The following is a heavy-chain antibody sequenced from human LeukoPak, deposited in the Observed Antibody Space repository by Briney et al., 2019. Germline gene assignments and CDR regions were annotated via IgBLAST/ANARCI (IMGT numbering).Heavy chain of an antibody. CDR1: GYSISSGYY. J-gene: IGHJ5*02. Sequence: SETLSLTCAVSGYSISSGYYWGWIRQPPGKGLEWIGSIYHSGSTYYNPSLKSRVTISVDTSKNQFSLKLSSVTAADTAVYYCARDGSDYDILTSWFDPWGQGTLVTVSS. V-gene: IGHV4-38-2*02. CDR3: ARDGSDYDILTSWFDP. D-gene: IGHD3-9*01. CDR2: IYHSGST.